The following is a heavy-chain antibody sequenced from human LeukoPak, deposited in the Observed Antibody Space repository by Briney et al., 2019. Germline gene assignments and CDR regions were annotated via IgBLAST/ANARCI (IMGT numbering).Heavy chain of an antibody. V-gene: IGHV3-30*01. CDR2: ISYDGGNK. J-gene: IGHJ4*02. D-gene: IGHD3-3*01. Sequence: GGSLRLSCAASGFTFSSYAMHWVRQAPGKGLEWVAVISYDGGNKYYADSVKGRFTISRDNSKNTLYLQMNSLRAEDTAVYYCARYLGVGTIFGVGAIGYWGQGTLVTVSS. CDR3: ARYLGVGTIFGVGAIGY. CDR1: GFTFSSYA.